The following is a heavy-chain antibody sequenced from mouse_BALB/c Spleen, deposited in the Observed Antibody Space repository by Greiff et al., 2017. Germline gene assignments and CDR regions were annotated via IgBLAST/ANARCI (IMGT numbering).Heavy chain of an antibody. D-gene: IGHD1-1*01. CDR3: AREYDSSYGHDVDD. CDR1: GYSFTSYW. CDR2: IHPSDSET. J-gene: IGHJ2*01. V-gene: IGHV1S82*01. Sequence: QVQLQQPGAELVRPGASVKLSCKASGYSFTSYWMNWVKQRPGQGLEWIGMIHPSDSETRLNQKFKDKATLTVDKSSSTDYMQLSSPTSEDSAVFYGAREYDSSYGHDVDDWGQGTTLTVSS.